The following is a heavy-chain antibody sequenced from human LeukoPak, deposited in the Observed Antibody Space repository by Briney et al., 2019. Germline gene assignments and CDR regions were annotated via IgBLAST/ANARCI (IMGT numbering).Heavy chain of an antibody. CDR1: GGTFSSYA. CDR3: ARDSGRDDFWSTYYYYYYMDV. D-gene: IGHD3-3*01. CDR2: SDPKSGAT. J-gene: IGHJ6*03. Sequence: GASVKVSCKASGGTFSSYAISWVRQAPGQRFEWMGWSDPKSGATKYEHFQGRVTMTRDTSISTAYMELSRLRSDDTAVYYCARDSGRDDFWSTYYYYYYMDVWGKGTTVTVSS. V-gene: IGHV1-2*02.